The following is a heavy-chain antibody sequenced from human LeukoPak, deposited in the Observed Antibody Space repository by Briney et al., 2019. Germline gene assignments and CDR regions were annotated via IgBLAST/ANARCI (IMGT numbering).Heavy chain of an antibody. CDR2: ISGSGDNT. CDR1: GFSFSSYW. J-gene: IGHJ4*02. V-gene: IGHV3-23*01. D-gene: IGHD3-22*01. CDR3: AKGSYYDSSGSFYFDY. Sequence: GGSLRLSCAASGFSFSSYWMSWVRQAPGKGLEWVSGISGSGDNTYYADSVKGRFTISRDNSKDTLYVQVNSLGTEDTAAYYCAKGSYYDSSGSFYFDYWGQGTLVTVSS.